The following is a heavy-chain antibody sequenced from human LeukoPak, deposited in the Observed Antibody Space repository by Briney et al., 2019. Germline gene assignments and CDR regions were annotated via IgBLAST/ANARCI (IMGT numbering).Heavy chain of an antibody. V-gene: IGHV3-23*01. Sequence: AGGSLRLSCAASGFTFSTYGMSWVRQAPGKGLEWVSAISGTGDSTYYADSVKGRFTISRDNSKNTLYLQMNSLRTEDTAVYYCAKDSRVVAADPRYYFDYWGQGTLVTVSS. CDR1: GFTFSTYG. D-gene: IGHD3-22*01. CDR3: AKDSRVVAADPRYYFDY. J-gene: IGHJ4*02. CDR2: ISGTGDST.